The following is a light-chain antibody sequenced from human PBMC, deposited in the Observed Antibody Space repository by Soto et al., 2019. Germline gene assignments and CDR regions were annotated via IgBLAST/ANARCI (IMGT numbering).Light chain of an antibody. Sequence: IVLTQSPATLSWPPAPSFTLSYRASQSVSSSYLACYQQKPGQAPRLLIYGASSRATGIPDRFSGSGSGTDFTLTITRLEPEDFAVYSCQQYGSSPRTFGQGTKVDIK. CDR2: GAS. V-gene: IGKV3-20*01. CDR1: QSVSSSY. CDR3: QQYGSSPRT. J-gene: IGKJ1*01.